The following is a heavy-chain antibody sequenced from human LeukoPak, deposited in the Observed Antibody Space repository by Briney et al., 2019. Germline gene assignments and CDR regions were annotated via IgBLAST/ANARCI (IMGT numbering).Heavy chain of an antibody. D-gene: IGHD3-10*01. CDR3: AKVHGREDGSGSYFHYYYYYGMDV. V-gene: IGHV3-23*01. Sequence: QSGGSLRLSCAASGFTFSSYAMSWVRQAPGKGLEWVSAISGSGGSTYYADSVKGRFTISRDNSKNTLYLQMNSLRAEDTAVYYCAKVHGREDGSGSYFHYYYYYGMDVWGQGTTVTVSS. J-gene: IGHJ6*02. CDR1: GFTFSSYA. CDR2: ISGSGGST.